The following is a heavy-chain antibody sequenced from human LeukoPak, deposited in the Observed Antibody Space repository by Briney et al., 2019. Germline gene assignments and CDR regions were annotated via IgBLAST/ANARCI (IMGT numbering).Heavy chain of an antibody. Sequence: SETLSLTCTVSGGSISGYYWSWIRQPAGKGLEWIGRVYTSGSTNYNPSLKSRVTMSIDTSKNQFSLNLSSVSAADTAVYYCAKSPSGRGGYNWFDPWGQGTLVTVSS. J-gene: IGHJ5*02. CDR1: GGSISGYY. V-gene: IGHV4-4*07. CDR3: AKSPSGRGGYNWFDP. D-gene: IGHD3-16*01. CDR2: VYTSGST.